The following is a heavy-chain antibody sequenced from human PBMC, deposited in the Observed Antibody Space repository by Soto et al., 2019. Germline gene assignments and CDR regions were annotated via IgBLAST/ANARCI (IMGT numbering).Heavy chain of an antibody. V-gene: IGHV4-4*08. CDR1: GGSISNYH. CDR2: INNSGST. J-gene: IGHJ5*02. CDR3: ARELEGYCSGGSCYSPRGFDP. Sequence: PSETLSLTCNVSGGSISNYHWSWIRQPPGKGLEWIGYINNSGSTNYNPSLKSRVTISVDTSNNQISLKLSSVTAADTAVYYCARELEGYCSGGSCYSPRGFDPWGQGTLVT. D-gene: IGHD2-15*01.